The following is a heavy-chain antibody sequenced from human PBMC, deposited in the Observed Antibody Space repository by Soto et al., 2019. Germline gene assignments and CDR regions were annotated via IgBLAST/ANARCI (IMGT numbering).Heavy chain of an antibody. V-gene: IGHV1-2*02. Sequence: ASVKVSCKASGYTFTDYHIHWVRQAPGQGLEFMGWINANNGGAGSAQQFQGRVTVTRDTSITTVYMELSNLRSDDTAVYYCAREGGSEILQPSYKWFDAWGQGPLVTVST. CDR1: GYTFTDYH. CDR2: INANNGGA. D-gene: IGHD3-16*01. J-gene: IGHJ5*02. CDR3: AREGGSEILQPSYKWFDA.